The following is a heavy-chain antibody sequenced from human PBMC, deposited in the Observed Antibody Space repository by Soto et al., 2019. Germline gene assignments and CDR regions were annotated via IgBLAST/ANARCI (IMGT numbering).Heavy chain of an antibody. CDR2: IKSKTDGGTT. CDR1: GFTFSNAW. Sequence: PGGSLRLSCAASGFTFSNAWMSWVRQAPGKGLEWVGRIKSKTDGGTTDYAAPVKGRFTISRDDSKNTLYLQMNSLKTEDTAVYYCTAVGGYFDWLLFSLRAYYYYMDVWGKGTTVTVSS. J-gene: IGHJ6*03. V-gene: IGHV3-15*01. D-gene: IGHD3-9*01. CDR3: TAVGGYFDWLLFSLRAYYYYMDV.